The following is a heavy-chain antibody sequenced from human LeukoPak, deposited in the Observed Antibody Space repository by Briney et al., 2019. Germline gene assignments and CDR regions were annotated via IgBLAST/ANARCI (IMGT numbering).Heavy chain of an antibody. J-gene: IGHJ5*02. D-gene: IGHD2-21*01. CDR3: ARAYS. Sequence: PGGSLRLSCAASGFTFSSQWMSWVRQAPGKGLEWVANIKEDGSEENYEDSVKGRFTISRDNAKNSLYLQMSSLRAEDTAIYYCARAYSWGQGTRVTVSS. CDR1: GFTFSSQW. V-gene: IGHV3-7*04. CDR2: IKEDGSEE.